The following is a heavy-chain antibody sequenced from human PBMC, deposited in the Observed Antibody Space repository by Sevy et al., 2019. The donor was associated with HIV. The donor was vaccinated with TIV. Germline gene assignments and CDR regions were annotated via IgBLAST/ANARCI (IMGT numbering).Heavy chain of an antibody. CDR2: IKSRSDGETA. CDR3: VSGALAEPKGY. J-gene: IGHJ4*01. D-gene: IGHD3-10*01. V-gene: IGHV3-15*01. Sequence: GGSLRLSCVDSGFSFSRAWMTWVRQAPGKGLEWVGRIKSRSDGETAEYGAPVRGRFTISRDDSRNTVYLQMNSLKTEDTALYYCVSGALAEPKGYWGHGTLVTVSS. CDR1: GFSFSRAW.